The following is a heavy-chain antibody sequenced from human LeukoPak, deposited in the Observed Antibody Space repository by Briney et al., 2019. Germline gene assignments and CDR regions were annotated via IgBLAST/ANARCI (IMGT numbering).Heavy chain of an antibody. J-gene: IGHJ4*02. CDR1: GYTFTSYG. V-gene: IGHV1-18*01. CDR2: ISVYNGNT. CDR3: ARAHGFDSSGYSEAYFDY. D-gene: IGHD3-22*01. Sequence: ASVKVSCRASGYTFTSYGISWVRPAPGQGLEWMGWISVYNGNTNYALKLQGRVTMTTDTSTSTAYMELRSLTSDDTAVYYCARAHGFDSSGYSEAYFDYWGQGTLVTVSS.